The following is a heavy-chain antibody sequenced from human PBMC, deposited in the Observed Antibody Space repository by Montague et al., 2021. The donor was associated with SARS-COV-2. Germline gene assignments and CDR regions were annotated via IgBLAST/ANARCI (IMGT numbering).Heavy chain of an antibody. CDR2: ISSRGSAV. D-gene: IGHD4-23*01. J-gene: IGHJ4*02. V-gene: IGHV3-48*03. CDR1: GFTFSSYE. CDR3: ARDLDYGGNSLFDY. Sequence: SLRLSCAAYGFTFSSYEMNWIRQAPGKGLEWVSYISSRGSAVFSYAESVKGRFTIFRDNARNSLFLQMNSLTVDDTGVYYCARDLDYGGNSLFDYWGQGTLVTVSS.